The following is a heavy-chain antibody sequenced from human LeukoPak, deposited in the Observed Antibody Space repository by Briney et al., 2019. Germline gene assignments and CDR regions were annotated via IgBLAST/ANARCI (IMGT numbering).Heavy chain of an antibody. Sequence: GGSLRLSCAASGFTFSSYGMHWVRQAPGKGLEWVAFISYDGSNKYYADSVKGRFTISRDNSKNTLYLQMNSVRAEDTAVYYCAKDLARAIAVAGTGFDYWGQGTLVTVSS. V-gene: IGHV3-30*18. D-gene: IGHD6-19*01. J-gene: IGHJ4*02. CDR1: GFTFSSYG. CDR2: ISYDGSNK. CDR3: AKDLARAIAVAGTGFDY.